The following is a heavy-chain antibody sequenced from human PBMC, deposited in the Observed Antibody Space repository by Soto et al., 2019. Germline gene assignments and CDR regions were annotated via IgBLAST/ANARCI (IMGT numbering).Heavy chain of an antibody. J-gene: IGHJ4*02. V-gene: IGHV4-38-2*02. CDR1: GYSISSGYY. CDR3: ARDTPKIILRAPTL. D-gene: IGHD2-8*01. Sequence: KTSETLSLTCAVSGYSISSGYYWGWIRQSPGKGLEWIGTIYHYGSAHYNPSLKNRVTISIDTSKNQFSLKLASVTAAATAVYYCARDTPKIILRAPTLWGXGXLVTVSS. CDR2: IYHYGSA.